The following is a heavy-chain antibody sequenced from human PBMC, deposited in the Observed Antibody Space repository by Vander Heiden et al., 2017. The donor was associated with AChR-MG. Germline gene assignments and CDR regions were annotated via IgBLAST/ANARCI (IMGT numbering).Heavy chain of an antibody. CDR2: VDHKDGGT. J-gene: IGHJ4*02. CDR3: AYRSATFAFDC. D-gene: IGHD3-10*01. CDR1: VHTCTDSF. Sequence: EVQLVPPGSEVQKPGATVKLACKGSVHTCTDSFIQWVHQAPGKGLEWMGLVDHKDGGTVDAKKFQDRVTITADTSSDTTYMEMSGLTSDDAGVYFCAYRSATFAFDCWGQGTLVTVSP. V-gene: IGHV1-69-2*01.